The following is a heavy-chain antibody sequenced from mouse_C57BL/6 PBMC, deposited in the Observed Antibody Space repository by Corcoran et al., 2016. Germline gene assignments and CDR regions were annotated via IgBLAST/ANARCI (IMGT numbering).Heavy chain of an antibody. CDR3: ARWRYDYDETDLDY. CDR1: GYTFTSYG. V-gene: IGHV1-81*01. Sequence: QVQLQQSGAELARPGASVKLSCKASGYTFTSYGISWVKQRTGQGLEWIGEIYPRSGNTYYNEKFKGKATLTADKSASTAYMELRSLTSEDSAVYFCARWRYDYDETDLDYWGQGTTLTVSS. J-gene: IGHJ2*01. CDR2: IYPRSGNT. D-gene: IGHD2-4*01.